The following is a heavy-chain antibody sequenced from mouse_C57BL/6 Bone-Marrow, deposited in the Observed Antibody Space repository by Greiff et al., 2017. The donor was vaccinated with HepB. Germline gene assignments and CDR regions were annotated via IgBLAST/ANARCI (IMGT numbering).Heavy chain of an antibody. CDR3: AAYVRGFAY. CDR2: IYPRSGNT. CDR1: GYTFTSYG. V-gene: IGHV1-81*01. J-gene: IGHJ3*01. Sequence: VQLQQSGAELARPGASVKLSCKASGYTFTSYGISWVKQRTGQGLEWIGEIYPRSGNTYYNEKFKGKATLTADKSSSTAYMELRSLTSEDSAVYFCAAYVRGFAYWGQGTLVTVSA. D-gene: IGHD6-5*01.